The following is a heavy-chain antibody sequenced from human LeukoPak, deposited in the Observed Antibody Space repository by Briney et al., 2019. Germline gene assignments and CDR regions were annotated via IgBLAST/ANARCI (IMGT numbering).Heavy chain of an antibody. CDR2: IKQDGSEK. CDR3: ARDRATVVTASPDALDI. D-gene: IGHD4-23*01. V-gene: IGHV3-7*01. J-gene: IGHJ3*02. Sequence: GGSLRLSCAASGFTFSSYWMSWVRQAPGKGLEWVANIKQDGSEKYYVDSVKGRFTISRDNAKNSLYLQMNSLRAEDTAVYYCARDRATVVTASPDALDIWGQGTKVTVSS. CDR1: GFTFSSYW.